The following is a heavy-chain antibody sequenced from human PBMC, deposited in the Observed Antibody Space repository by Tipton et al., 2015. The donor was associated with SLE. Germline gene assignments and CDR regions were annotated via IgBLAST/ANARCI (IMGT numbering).Heavy chain of an antibody. J-gene: IGHJ4*02. CDR3: ARALGRAAAGTADY. Sequence: TLSLTCAVYGGSFSGYYWGWFRQPPGKGLVWIGSIYHSGGTYYNPSLKSRVTLSVDTSKNQFSLKLSSVTAADTAVYYCARALGRAAAGTADYWGQGALVTVSS. D-gene: IGHD6-13*01. CDR2: IYHSGGT. V-gene: IGHV4-34*01. CDR1: GGSFSGYY.